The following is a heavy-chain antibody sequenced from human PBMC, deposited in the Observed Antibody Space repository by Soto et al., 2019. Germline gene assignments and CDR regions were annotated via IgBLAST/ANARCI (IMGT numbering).Heavy chain of an antibody. CDR3: ARLQAAAGDNALTFDY. CDR1: GGSISSGGYY. D-gene: IGHD6-13*01. CDR2: IYYSGST. V-gene: IGHV4-31*03. J-gene: IGHJ4*02. Sequence: SETLSLTCTVSGGSISSGGYYWSWIRQHPGKGLEWIGYIYYSGSTYYNPSLKSRVTISVDTSKNQFSLKLSSVTAADTAVYYCARLQAAAGDNALTFDYWGQGTLVTVSS.